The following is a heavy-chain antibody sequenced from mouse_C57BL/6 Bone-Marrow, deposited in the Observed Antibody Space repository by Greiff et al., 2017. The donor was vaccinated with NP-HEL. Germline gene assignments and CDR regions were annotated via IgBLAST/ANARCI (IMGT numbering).Heavy chain of an antibody. CDR3: ARLPHYFDY. CDR1: GFTFSSYG. J-gene: IGHJ2*01. V-gene: IGHV5-6*01. CDR2: ISSGGSYT. Sequence: EVQVVESGGDLVKPGGSLKLSCAASGFTFSSYGMSWVRQTPDKRLEWVATISSGGSYTYYPDSVKGRFTISRDNAKNTLYLQMSSLKSEDTAMYYCARLPHYFDYWGQGTTLTVSS. D-gene: IGHD5-1*01.